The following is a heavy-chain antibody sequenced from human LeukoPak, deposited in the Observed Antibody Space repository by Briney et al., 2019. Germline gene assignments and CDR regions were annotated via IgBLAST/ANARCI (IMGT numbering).Heavy chain of an antibody. V-gene: IGHV1-8*01. CDR1: GYTFTSYD. CDR2: MNPNSGNT. CDR3: ARVPYSSSWKHWYFDL. D-gene: IGHD6-13*01. J-gene: IGHJ2*01. Sequence: ASVKVSCKASGYTFTSYDINWVRQATGQGLEWMGWMNPNSGNTGYAQKFQGRVTMTRNTSISTAYMELSSLRSEDTAVYYCARVPYSSSWKHWYFDLWGRGTLVTVSS.